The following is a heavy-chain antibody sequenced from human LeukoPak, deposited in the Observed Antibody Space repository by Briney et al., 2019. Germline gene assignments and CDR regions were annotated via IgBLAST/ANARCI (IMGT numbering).Heavy chain of an antibody. CDR2: IKSKTDGGTT. Sequence: PGGSLRLSCAASGFTFSNAWMSWVRQAPGKGLEWVGRIKSKTDGGTTDYAAPVKGRFTISRDDSKNTLYLQMNSLKTEDTAVYYCTTVSIPPYKDYDFWSGYLTDVYWGQGTLVTVSS. CDR1: GFTFSNAW. V-gene: IGHV3-15*01. CDR3: TTVSIPPYKDYDFWSGYLTDVY. D-gene: IGHD3-3*01. J-gene: IGHJ4*02.